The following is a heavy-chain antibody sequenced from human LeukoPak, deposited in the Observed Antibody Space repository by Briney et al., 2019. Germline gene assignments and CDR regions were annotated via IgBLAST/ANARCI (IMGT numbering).Heavy chain of an antibody. CDR3: ARLVGIQLWFDY. CDR1: GGSISNYY. V-gene: IGHV4-59*01. CDR2: IYYSGST. D-gene: IGHD5-18*01. J-gene: IGHJ4*02. Sequence: PSETLSLTCTVSGGSISNYYWSWIRQPPGKGLEWIGYIYYSGSTNYNPSLKSRVTISVDTSKNQFSLKLSSVTAADTAVYYCARLVGIQLWFDYWGQGTLVTVSS.